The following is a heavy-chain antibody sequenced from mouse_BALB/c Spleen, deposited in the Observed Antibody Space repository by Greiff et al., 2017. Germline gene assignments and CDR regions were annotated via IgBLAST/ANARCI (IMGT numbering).Heavy chain of an antibody. V-gene: IGHV1S137*01. J-gene: IGHJ2*01. CDR2: ISTYYGDA. D-gene: IGHD2-1*01. Sequence: QVQLQQSGAELVRPGVSVKISCKGSGYTFTDYAMHWVKQSHAKSLEWIGVISTYYGDASYNQKFKGKATMTVDKSSSTAYMELARLTSEDSAIYYCARDGNYGDYFDYWGQGTTLTVSS. CDR3: ARDGNYGDYFDY. CDR1: GYTFTDYA.